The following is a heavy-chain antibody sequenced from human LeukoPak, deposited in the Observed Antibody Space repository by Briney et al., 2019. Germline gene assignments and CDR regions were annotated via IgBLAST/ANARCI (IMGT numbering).Heavy chain of an antibody. Sequence: PGGSLRLSCAASGFTFSSYWMSWVRQAPGKGLEWVANIKQDGSEKYYADSVKGRFTISRDNAKNSLYLQMNSLRAEDTAVYHCAELGITMIGGVWGKGTTVTISS. CDR1: GFTFSSYW. J-gene: IGHJ6*04. CDR2: IKQDGSEK. CDR3: AELGITMIGGV. V-gene: IGHV3-7*01. D-gene: IGHD3-10*02.